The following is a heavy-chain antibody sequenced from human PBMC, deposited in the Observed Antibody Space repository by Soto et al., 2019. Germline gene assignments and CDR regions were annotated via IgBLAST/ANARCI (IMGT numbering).Heavy chain of an antibody. CDR1: GGTFSSYA. CDR2: IIPIFGTA. D-gene: IGHD1-1*01. CDR3: ARHVKLENTEYYFDY. J-gene: IGHJ4*02. Sequence: QVQLVQSGAEVKKPGSSVKVSCKASGGTFSSYAISWVRQAPGQGLEWMGGIIPIFGTANYAQKFQGRVTIXXDXSXXTAYMELSSLRAEDTAVYYCARHVKLENTEYYFDYWGQGTLVTVSS. V-gene: IGHV1-69*12.